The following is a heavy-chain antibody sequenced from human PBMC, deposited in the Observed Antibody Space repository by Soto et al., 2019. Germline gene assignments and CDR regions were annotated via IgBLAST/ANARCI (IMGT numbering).Heavy chain of an antibody. D-gene: IGHD6-13*01. J-gene: IGHJ4*02. V-gene: IGHV4-34*01. CDR3: ARGAAAGRGLSYFDY. CDR2: INHSGST. Sequence: LSLTCAVYGGSFSGYYWSWIRQPPGKGLEWIGEINHSGSTNYNPSLKSRVTISVDTSRNQFSLKLSSVTAADTAVYYCARGAAAGRGLSYFDYWGQGTLVTVSS. CDR1: GGSFSGYY.